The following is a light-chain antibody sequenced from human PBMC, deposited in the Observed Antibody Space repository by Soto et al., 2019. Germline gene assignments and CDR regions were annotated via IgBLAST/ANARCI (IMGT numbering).Light chain of an antibody. CDR3: NSYAGSNNFL. J-gene: IGLJ1*01. Sequence: QSALTQPPSASGSPGQSVTISCTRTSSDVGGYNYVSWYQQHPGKAPKLMIYEVSKRPSGVPDRFSGSKSGNTASLTVSGLQAEDEADYYCNSYAGSNNFLFGTGTKLTVL. CDR2: EVS. CDR1: SSDVGGYNY. V-gene: IGLV2-8*01.